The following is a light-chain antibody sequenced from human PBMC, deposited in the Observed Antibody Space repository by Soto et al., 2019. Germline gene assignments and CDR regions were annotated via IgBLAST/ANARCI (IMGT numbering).Light chain of an antibody. CDR1: SSDVGDYNY. CDR2: EVN. Sequence: QSALTQPAAVSGSPGQSITISCTGSSSDVGDYNYVSWYQQHPDSAPQLMIYEVNNRPSGVSNRFSGSKSGNTASLTISGLQAEDEADYYCGSYTSSSTLVFGTGTKLTVL. V-gene: IGLV2-14*01. CDR3: GSYTSSSTLV. J-gene: IGLJ1*01.